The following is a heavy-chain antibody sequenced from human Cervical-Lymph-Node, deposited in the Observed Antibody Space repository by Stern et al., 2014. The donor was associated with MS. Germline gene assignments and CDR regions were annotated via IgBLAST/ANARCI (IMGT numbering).Heavy chain of an antibody. Sequence: QVQLVQSGAEVKTPGASVKVSCKASGYTFTGYYMHWVRQAPGQGLEWMGWINPNSGDTNYAQKFQGRVTMTRDTSISTAYMELSRLTSDDTAVYYCARLQSTISPPFDYWGQGTLVTVSS. CDR1: GYTFTGYY. CDR2: INPNSGDT. J-gene: IGHJ4*02. D-gene: IGHD5/OR15-5a*01. CDR3: ARLQSTISPPFDY. V-gene: IGHV1-2*02.